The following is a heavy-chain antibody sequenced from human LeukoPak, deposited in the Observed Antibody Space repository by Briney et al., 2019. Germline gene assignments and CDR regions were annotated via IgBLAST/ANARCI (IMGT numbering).Heavy chain of an antibody. V-gene: IGHV3-23*01. CDR3: AKDRSVADIVVVPAAFNWFDP. Sequence: GGSLRLSCAASGFTFSSYAMSWVRQAPGKGLEWVSAISGSGGSTYYADSVKGRFTISRDNSKNTLYLQMNSLRAEDTAVYYCAKDRSVADIVVVPAAFNWFDPWGQGTLVTVSS. J-gene: IGHJ5*02. CDR2: ISGSGGST. D-gene: IGHD2-2*01. CDR1: GFTFSSYA.